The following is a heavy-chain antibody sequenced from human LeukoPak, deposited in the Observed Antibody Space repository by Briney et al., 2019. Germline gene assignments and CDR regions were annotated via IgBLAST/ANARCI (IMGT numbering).Heavy chain of an antibody. CDR2: IYHSGGT. J-gene: IGHJ6*02. V-gene: IGHV4-4*02. D-gene: IGHD6-19*01. CDR3: ARDGPSSIAVAGYYYYYGMDV. Sequence: PSETLSLTCAVSGGSISSSNWWSWVRQPPGKGPEWIGEIYHSGGTNYNPSLKSRVTISVDKSKNQFSLKLSSVTAADTAVYYCARDGPSSIAVAGYYYYYGMDVWGQGTTVTVSS. CDR1: GGSISSSNW.